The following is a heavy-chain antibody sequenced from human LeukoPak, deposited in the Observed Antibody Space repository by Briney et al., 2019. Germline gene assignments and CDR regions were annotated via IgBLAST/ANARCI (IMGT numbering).Heavy chain of an antibody. J-gene: IGHJ4*02. CDR3: ARGRYYDFWSGYYTPPRVLPVN. CDR1: GFTFSSYG. CDR2: ISYDGSNK. Sequence: GGSLRLSCAASGFTFSSYGMHWVRQAPGKGLEWVAVISYDGSNKYYADSVKGRFTISRDNSKNTLYLQMNSLRAEDTAVYYCARGRYYDFWSGYYTPPRVLPVNWGQGTLVTVSS. V-gene: IGHV3-30*03. D-gene: IGHD3-3*01.